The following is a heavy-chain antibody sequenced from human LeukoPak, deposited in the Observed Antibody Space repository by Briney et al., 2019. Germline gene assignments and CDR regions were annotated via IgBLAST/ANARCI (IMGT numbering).Heavy chain of an antibody. CDR2: ISAYNGNT. V-gene: IGHV1-18*01. CDR1: GYTFTSYG. J-gene: IGHJ3*02. CDR3: ARHHYDFWSGYDAFDI. D-gene: IGHD3-3*01. Sequence: ASVKVSCKASGYTFTSYGISWVRQAPGQGLEWMGWISAYNGNTNYAQKLQGRVTMTTDTSTSTAYMELRSLRSDDTAVYYCARHHYDFWSGYDAFDIWGQGTMVTASS.